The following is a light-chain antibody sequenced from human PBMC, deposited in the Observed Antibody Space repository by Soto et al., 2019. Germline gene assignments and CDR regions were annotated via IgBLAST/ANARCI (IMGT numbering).Light chain of an antibody. CDR2: GAS. V-gene: IGKV3-15*01. Sequence: EIVMTQSPATLSVSPGERATLSCRASQSVGSNLAWYQQKPGQAPRLLMYGASTRATGIPARFRGSASGTEFTLTISSLQSEDFAVYYCQQYNNWPHSFGQGTKVDIK. CDR1: QSVGSN. J-gene: IGKJ2*01. CDR3: QQYNNWPHS.